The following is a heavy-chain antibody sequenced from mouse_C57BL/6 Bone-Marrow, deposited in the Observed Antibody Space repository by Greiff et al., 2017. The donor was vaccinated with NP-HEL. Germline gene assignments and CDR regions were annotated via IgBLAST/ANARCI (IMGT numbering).Heavy chain of an antibody. V-gene: IGHV1-81*01. CDR2: IYPRSGNT. CDR1: GYTFTSYG. D-gene: IGHD4-1*01. Sequence: QVQLKQSGAELARPGASVKLSCKASGYTFTSYGISWVKQRTGQGLEWIGEIYPRSGNTYYNEKFKGKATLTADKSSSTAYMELRSLTSEDSAVYFCARPSNWDGGDYWGQGTTLTVSS. CDR3: ARPSNWDGGDY. J-gene: IGHJ2*01.